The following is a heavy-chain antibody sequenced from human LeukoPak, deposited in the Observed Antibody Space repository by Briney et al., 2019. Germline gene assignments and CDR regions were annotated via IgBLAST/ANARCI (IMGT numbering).Heavy chain of an antibody. D-gene: IGHD3-3*01. J-gene: IGHJ6*02. CDR1: GGSISSYY. CDR3: ARGSPFYDFWSGPYYYYGMDV. Sequence: SETLSLTCTVSGGSISSYYWSWIRQPPGKGLEWIGYIYYSGSTNYNPSLKSRVTISVDKSKNQFSLKLSSVTAADTAVYYCARGSPFYDFWSGPYYYYGMDVWGQGTTVTVSS. V-gene: IGHV4-59*12. CDR2: IYYSGST.